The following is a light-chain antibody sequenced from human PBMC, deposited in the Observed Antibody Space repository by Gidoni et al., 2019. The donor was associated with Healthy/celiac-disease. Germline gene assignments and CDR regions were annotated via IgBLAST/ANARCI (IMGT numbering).Light chain of an antibody. Sequence: DVVMTQSPLSLPVTLGQPASISCRSSQSLVYSDGNTYLNWFQQSPGQSPRRLIYKVSNRDSGVPDRFSGSGSGTDFTLKISRVEAEDVGVYDCMQGTHWPPAFGGGTKVEIK. CDR1: QSLVYSDGNTY. J-gene: IGKJ4*01. CDR2: KVS. V-gene: IGKV2-30*01. CDR3: MQGTHWPPA.